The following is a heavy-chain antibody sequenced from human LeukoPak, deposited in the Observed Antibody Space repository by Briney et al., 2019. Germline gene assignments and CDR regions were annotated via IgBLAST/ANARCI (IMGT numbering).Heavy chain of an antibody. V-gene: IGHV3-21*01. J-gene: IGHJ4*02. Sequence: GGSLRLSCAASGFTFSNYAMNWVRQAPGRGLEWVSSISPSGSAIFYAGSVKGRFTISRDNAKNSLYLQMNSLRAEDTALYFCATGIRERGFDSWGQGTLVTVSS. CDR1: GFTFSNYA. CDR3: ATGIRERGFDS. CDR2: ISPSGSAI. D-gene: IGHD1-1*01.